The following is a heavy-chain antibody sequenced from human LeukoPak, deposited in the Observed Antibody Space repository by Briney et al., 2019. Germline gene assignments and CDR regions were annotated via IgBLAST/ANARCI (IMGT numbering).Heavy chain of an antibody. J-gene: IGHJ4*02. Sequence: PSETLSLTCTVSGGSISSYYWSWIRQPPGKGLEWIGYIYYSGSTNYNPSLKSRVTISVDTSKNQFSLKLSSVTAADTAVYYCARVRRHYDILTGYFPGYFDYWGQGTLVTVSS. CDR3: ARVRRHYDILTGYFPGYFDY. V-gene: IGHV4-59*01. CDR1: GGSISSYY. D-gene: IGHD3-9*01. CDR2: IYYSGST.